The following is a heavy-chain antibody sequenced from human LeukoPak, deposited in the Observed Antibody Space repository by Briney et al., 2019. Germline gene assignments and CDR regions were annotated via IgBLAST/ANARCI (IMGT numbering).Heavy chain of an antibody. CDR1: GGSFSDYD. CDR3: ARGSYSSSLYWFDP. V-gene: IGHV4-34*01. J-gene: IGHJ5*02. Sequence: SETLSLTCSVYGGSFSDYDWSWIRQPPGKGLEWIGEINHSGSTNYNPSLKSRVTISVDKSKNQFSLKLSSVTAADTAVYYCARGSYSSSLYWFDPWGQGTLVTVSS. D-gene: IGHD6-6*01. CDR2: INHSGST.